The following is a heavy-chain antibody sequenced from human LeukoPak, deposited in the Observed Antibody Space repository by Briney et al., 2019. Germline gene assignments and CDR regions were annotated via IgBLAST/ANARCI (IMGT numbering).Heavy chain of an antibody. V-gene: IGHV3-30*02. J-gene: IGHJ4*02. CDR2: IRHDGDIT. CDR1: GYTFRSYG. CDR3: AKPASASDNDY. Sequence: GGSLRLSCTASGYTFRSYGFHWVRQAPGKGLEWVAFIRHDGDITYYVDSVKGRFTISRDDSKNTLYLQMNGLGPEDTAVYYCAKPASASDNDYWGPGILVIVSS. D-gene: IGHD2-21*02.